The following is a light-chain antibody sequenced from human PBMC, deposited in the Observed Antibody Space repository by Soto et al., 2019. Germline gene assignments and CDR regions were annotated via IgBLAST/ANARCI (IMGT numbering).Light chain of an antibody. V-gene: IGLV1-51*01. Sequence: QSALTQPPSVSAAPGQTVTISCSGSSSNIANNYVSWYQQLPGTAPKLLIYDNDNRPSGIPDRFSGSKSGTSATLGITGLQTGDEADYYCGTWDSSLSAYVFGTGTKLTVL. CDR2: DND. J-gene: IGLJ1*01. CDR1: SSNIANNY. CDR3: GTWDSSLSAYV.